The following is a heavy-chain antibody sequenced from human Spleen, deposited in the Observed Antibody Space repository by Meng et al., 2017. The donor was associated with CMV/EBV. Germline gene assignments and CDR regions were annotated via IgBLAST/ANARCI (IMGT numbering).Heavy chain of an antibody. Sequence: QVELVQLGAEVKKPGASVKVSCKAFGGTFSSYAISWVRQAPGQGLEWMGGIIPIFGTANYAQKFQGRVTITADESTSTAYMELSSLRSEDTAVYYCARDSGGASYGYNYWGQGTLVTVSS. CDR3: ARDSGGASYGYNY. D-gene: IGHD5-18*01. CDR2: IIPIFGTA. V-gene: IGHV1-69*12. J-gene: IGHJ4*02. CDR1: GGTFSSYA.